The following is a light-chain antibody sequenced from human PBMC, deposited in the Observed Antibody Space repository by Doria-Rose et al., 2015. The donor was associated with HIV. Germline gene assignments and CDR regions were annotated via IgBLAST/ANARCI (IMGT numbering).Light chain of an antibody. CDR3: QSYDSRLSVYV. CDR2: GNT. V-gene: IGLV1-40*01. J-gene: IGLJ1*01. CDR1: SSNIVAGFD. Sequence: QSVLTQPPSVSGAPGQRVAISCTGSSSNIVAGFDVNWYQQFPGTAPKLLIHGNTNRPSGVPDRSSGSKSGTSASLAISGLRAEDEADYYCQSYDSRLSVYVFGTGTKVTVL.